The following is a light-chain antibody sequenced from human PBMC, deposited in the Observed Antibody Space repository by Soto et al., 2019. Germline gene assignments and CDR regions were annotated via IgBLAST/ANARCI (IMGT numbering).Light chain of an antibody. CDR2: KDN. J-gene: IGLJ1*01. CDR1: ALPKQY. Sequence: SYELTQPPSVSVSPGQTARITCSGDALPKQYAYWYQQKPGQAPVVVIYKDNERPSGIPERFSGSTSGTTVTLTISGVQAEDEAEYFCQSSDSSGRYPYVFGTGTKVTVL. V-gene: IGLV3-25*02. CDR3: QSSDSSGRYPYV.